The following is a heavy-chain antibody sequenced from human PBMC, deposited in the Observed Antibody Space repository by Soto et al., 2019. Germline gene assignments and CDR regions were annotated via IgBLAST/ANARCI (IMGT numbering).Heavy chain of an antibody. CDR3: ARVLRIATAGDAFDI. D-gene: IGHD6-13*01. J-gene: IGHJ3*02. CDR1: GYTFTSYG. V-gene: IGHV1-18*01. Sequence: QVQLVQSGAEVKKPGASVKVSCKASGYTFTSYGFSWVRQAPGQGLEWMGWITAFSGNTKYAQGLQGRVTMTTDTSTSTAYMELRSLRSDDTAVYYCARVLRIATAGDAFDIWGQGTMVTVSS. CDR2: ITAFSGNT.